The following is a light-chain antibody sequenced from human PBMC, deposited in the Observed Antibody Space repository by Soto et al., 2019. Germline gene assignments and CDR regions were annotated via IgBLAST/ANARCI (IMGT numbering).Light chain of an antibody. CDR3: SSYVGTNSYV. V-gene: IGLV2-8*01. J-gene: IGLJ1*01. CDR1: SSDVGGYNY. CDR2: EVY. Sequence: QSVLTQPPSASGSPGQSVTISCTGTSSDVGGYNYVSWYQHHPGKAPKLIIYEVYKRPSGVPDRFSGSKCGNTAALTVSGLQAEDGADYYCSSYVGTNSYVFGTGTKLTVL.